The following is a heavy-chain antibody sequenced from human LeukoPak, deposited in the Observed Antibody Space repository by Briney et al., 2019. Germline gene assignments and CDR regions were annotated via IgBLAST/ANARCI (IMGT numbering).Heavy chain of an antibody. V-gene: IGHV1-18*01. CDR3: ARDLRSEWLRFSYYYGMDV. D-gene: IGHD5-12*01. CDR1: GYTFTSYG. Sequence: ASVKVSCKASGYTFTSYGISWVRQAPGQGLEWMGWNSAYNGNTNYAQKLQGRVTMTTDTSTSTAYMELRSLRSDDTAVYYCARDLRSEWLRFSYYYGMDVWGQGTTVTVSS. J-gene: IGHJ6*02. CDR2: NSAYNGNT.